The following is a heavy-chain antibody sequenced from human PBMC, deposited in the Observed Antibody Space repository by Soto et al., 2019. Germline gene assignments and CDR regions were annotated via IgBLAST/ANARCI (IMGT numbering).Heavy chain of an antibody. Sequence: EMQLVESGGGLVQPGGSLRLSCVASGLSFRNYWVHWVRQAPGKGLEWVERINTDGTYTSNADPVKGRFTTSRDNAKNTLYLQMNSLRVEDTAVYFCAGFGYDWNGWDWGPGTLVTVSS. CDR3: AGFGYDWNGWD. D-gene: IGHD1-20*01. CDR1: GLSFRNYW. V-gene: IGHV3-74*01. CDR2: INTDGTYT. J-gene: IGHJ4*02.